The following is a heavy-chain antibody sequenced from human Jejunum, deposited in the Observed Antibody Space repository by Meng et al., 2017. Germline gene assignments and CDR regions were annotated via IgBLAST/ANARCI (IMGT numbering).Heavy chain of an antibody. Sequence: SETLSLTCTVSGVSVINGLYFWSWIRQPPGKGLEWIGHVYYSGISNYNPSLKSRVTISLDTSKNQFSLKLNSVSAADSAVYYCARTYSTSFFDRWGQGNRV. V-gene: IGHV4-61*01. J-gene: IGHJ4*01. CDR1: GVSVINGLYF. CDR3: ARTYSTSFFDR. D-gene: IGHD6-6*01. CDR2: VYYSGIS.